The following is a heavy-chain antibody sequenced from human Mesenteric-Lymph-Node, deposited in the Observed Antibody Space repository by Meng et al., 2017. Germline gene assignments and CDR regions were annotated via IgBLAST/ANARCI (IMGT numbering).Heavy chain of an antibody. CDR3: ARSRDGYIHGLS. J-gene: IGHJ5*02. V-gene: IGHV3-43D*03. CDR2: ISWDGGST. CDR1: GFTFDDYA. D-gene: IGHD5-24*01. Sequence: GESLKISCAASGFTFDDYAMHWVRQAPGKGLEWVSLISWDGGSTYYADSVKGRFTISRDNSKNSLYLQMNSLRAEDMAVYYCARSRDGYIHGLSWGQGTLVTVSS.